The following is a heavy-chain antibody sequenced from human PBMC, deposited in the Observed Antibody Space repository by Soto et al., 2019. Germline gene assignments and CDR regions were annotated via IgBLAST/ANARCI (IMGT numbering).Heavy chain of an antibody. D-gene: IGHD4-17*01. CDR2: IIPILGIA. CDR1: GGTFSSYT. Sequence: QVQLVQSGAEVKKPGSSVKVSCKASGGTFSSYTISWVRQAPGQGLEWMGRIIPILGIANYAQKFQGRVTITAEKSTRTAYMELGGLRSEDTAVYYCAGATVTTQPSDYWGQGTLVTVSS. CDR3: AGATVTTQPSDY. V-gene: IGHV1-69*02. J-gene: IGHJ4*02.